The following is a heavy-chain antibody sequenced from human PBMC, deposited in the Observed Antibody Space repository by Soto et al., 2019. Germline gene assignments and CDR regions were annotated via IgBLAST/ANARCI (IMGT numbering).Heavy chain of an antibody. Sequence: QVQLQQWGAGLLKPSETLSLTCAVYGGFVTSGSYYWSWIRQPPGKGLEWIGEMSHSGGTHFNQTLKSRVPISVDTSKTQCTLKMSSVTAADTALYYCARVERGTATTVVDAFDIWGPGTMVTVSS. D-gene: IGHD1-1*01. CDR3: ARVERGTATTVVDAFDI. CDR2: MSHSGGT. J-gene: IGHJ3*02. V-gene: IGHV4-34*01. CDR1: GGFVTSGSYY.